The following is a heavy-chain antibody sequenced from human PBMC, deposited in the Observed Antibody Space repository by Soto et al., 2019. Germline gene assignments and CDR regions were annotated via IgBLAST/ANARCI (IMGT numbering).Heavy chain of an antibody. D-gene: IGHD2-2*01. CDR3: TPQREISHY. Sequence: EVQLVESGGGLVKPGESLRLSCAASGFTFTNAWMTWVRQAPGKGLEWLGRIKTKADGETTDYAAPVKGRFTISRDDSKNTLYLHMNSLKTEDTAVYYCTPQREISHYWGQGTLVTVSS. CDR1: GFTFTNAW. J-gene: IGHJ4*02. CDR2: IKTKADGETT. V-gene: IGHV3-15*01.